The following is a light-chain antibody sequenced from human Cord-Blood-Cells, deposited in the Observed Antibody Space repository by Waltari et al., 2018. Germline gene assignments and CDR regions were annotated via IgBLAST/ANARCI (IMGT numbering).Light chain of an antibody. Sequence: EIVLTQSPGTLSLSPGERATLSCRASQSVSSSYLAWYQQKPGQAPRLLIYGASSRATGIPDRFSGSGSGTDFTLTISRLEPEDFAVYYCQKYRSSLRAFGQGTKVEIK. CDR2: GAS. CDR3: QKYRSSLRA. CDR1: QSVSSSY. J-gene: IGKJ1*01. V-gene: IGKV3-20*01.